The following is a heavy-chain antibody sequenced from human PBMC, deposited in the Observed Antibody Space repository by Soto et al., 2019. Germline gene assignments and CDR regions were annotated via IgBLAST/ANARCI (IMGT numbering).Heavy chain of an antibody. CDR1: GFTFSSYA. CDR3: AKGPPEVQHHYDYGMDV. V-gene: IGHV3-23*01. Sequence: EVQLLESGGGLVQPGGSLRLSCAASGFTFSSYAMSWVRQAPGKGLEWVSAISGSGAGTYHADSVKGRFTISRDNSKNTLYLQMNSLRAEDTAVYYCAKGPPEVQHHYDYGMDVWGQGTTVTVSS. CDR2: ISGSGAGT. J-gene: IGHJ6*02.